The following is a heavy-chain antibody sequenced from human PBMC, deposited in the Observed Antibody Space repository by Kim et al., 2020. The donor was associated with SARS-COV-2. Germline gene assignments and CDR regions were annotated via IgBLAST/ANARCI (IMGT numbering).Heavy chain of an antibody. CDR1: GYSFTSFV. D-gene: IGHD2-15*01. J-gene: IGHJ4*02. CDR3: ARVGACSDRSCSLDF. V-gene: IGHV7-4-1*02. CDR2: INTNTAKA. Sequence: ASVKVSCKPSGYSFTSFVLNWVRQAPGQGLEWMGTINTNTAKATYGQGFTGRFVFSVDTSIRTAFLQISSLKADDTGVYYCARVGACSDRSCSLDFWGQGTLVTVSS.